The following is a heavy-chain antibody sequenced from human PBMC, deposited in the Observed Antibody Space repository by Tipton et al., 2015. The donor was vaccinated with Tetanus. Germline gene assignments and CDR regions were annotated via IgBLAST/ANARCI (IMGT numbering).Heavy chain of an antibody. J-gene: IGHJ4*02. CDR2: IYPGNSDT. D-gene: IGHD2-15*01. Sequence: QLVQSGGEVKKPGESLKISCKGSGYIFTNYWIGWVRQKPGKGLEWMGIIYPGNSDTRYSPSFQGQVTISVDKPINTAYLQWSSLKASDPSMFYCARAHCSDGVCNFDFWGQGALVAVAS. CDR1: GYIFTNYW. V-gene: IGHV5-51*01. CDR3: ARAHCSDGVCNFDF.